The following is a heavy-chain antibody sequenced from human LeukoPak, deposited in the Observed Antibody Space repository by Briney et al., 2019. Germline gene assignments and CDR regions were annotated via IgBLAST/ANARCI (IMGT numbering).Heavy chain of an antibody. D-gene: IGHD1-26*01. Sequence: GESLKISCKGSGYSFTNYWIGWVRQMPGKGLEWMGMIFPGDSDTRYIPSFQGQVNISADKSINTAYLQWSSLKASDTAMYYCARRVDSYWFFDYWGQGTLVTVSS. CDR3: ARRVDSYWFFDY. V-gene: IGHV5-51*01. J-gene: IGHJ4*02. CDR1: GYSFTNYW. CDR2: IFPGDSDT.